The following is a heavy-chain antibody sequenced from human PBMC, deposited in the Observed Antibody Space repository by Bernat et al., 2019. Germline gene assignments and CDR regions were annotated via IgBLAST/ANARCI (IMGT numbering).Heavy chain of an antibody. J-gene: IGHJ5*02. CDR3: ARDGWFDP. CDR2: IIPILGIA. CDR1: GGTFSSYT. V-gene: IGHV1-69*04. Sequence: SGAGVGEPGASVKVSCKASGGTFSSYTISWVRQAPGQGLEWMGRIIPILGIANYAQKFQGRVTITADKSTSTAYMELRSLRSEDTAVYYGARDGWFDPWGQGTLVTVSS.